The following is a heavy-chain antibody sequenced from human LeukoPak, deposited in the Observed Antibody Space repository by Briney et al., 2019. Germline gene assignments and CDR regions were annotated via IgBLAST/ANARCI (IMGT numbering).Heavy chain of an antibody. D-gene: IGHD3-16*01. V-gene: IGHV3-33*06. CDR2: IWYDGSNK. J-gene: IGHJ4*02. CDR3: AKELITFGGVGYFDY. CDR1: GFTFSSYG. Sequence: GGSLRLSCAASGFTFSSYGMHWVRQAPGKGLEWVAVIWYDGSNKYYADSVKGRFTISRDNSKNTLYLQMNSLRAEDTAVYYCAKELITFGGVGYFDYWGQGTLVTVSS.